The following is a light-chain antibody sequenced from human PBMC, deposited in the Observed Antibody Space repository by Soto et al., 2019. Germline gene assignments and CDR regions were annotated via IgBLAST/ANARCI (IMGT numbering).Light chain of an antibody. Sequence: EIVLTQSPGTLSLSPGERATLSCGASQSVSSYLAWYQQKPGQAPRLLIYDASNRATGIPARFSGSGSGTDFTLTISSLEPEDFAVYYCQQRSNWPPWTFGQGTKVDIK. J-gene: IGKJ1*01. CDR2: DAS. CDR1: QSVSSY. V-gene: IGKV3-11*01. CDR3: QQRSNWPPWT.